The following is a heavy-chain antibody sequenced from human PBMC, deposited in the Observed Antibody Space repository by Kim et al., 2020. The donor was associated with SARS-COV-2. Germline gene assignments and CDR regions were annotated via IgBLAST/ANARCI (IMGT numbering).Heavy chain of an antibody. V-gene: IGHV3-30*18. CDR1: GFTFNTYG. CDR2: ISYDGSNK. J-gene: IGHJ4*02. CDR3: AKSFSGSYFGYDY. Sequence: GGSLRLSCAASGFTFNTYGMHWVRQAPGKGLEWVAVISYDGSNKYYGDSVKGRFTISRDNSKNTLYLQMNSLRIEDTAVYYCAKSFSGSYFGYDYWGQGTLVTVSS. D-gene: IGHD1-26*01.